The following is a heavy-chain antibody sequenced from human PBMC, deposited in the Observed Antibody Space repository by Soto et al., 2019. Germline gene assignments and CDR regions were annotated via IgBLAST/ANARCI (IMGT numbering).Heavy chain of an antibody. CDR3: ARGGLAVRFLEWPMSLGMDV. CDR2: MNPNSGNT. V-gene: IGHV1-8*01. J-gene: IGHJ6*02. CDR1: GYTITSYD. D-gene: IGHD3-3*01. Sequence: QVQLVQSGAEVKKPGASVKVSCKASGYTITSYDINWVRQATGQGLEWMGWMNPNSGNTGYAQKFQGRVTMTRNTSISTAYTELSSLRSEDTAVYYCARGGLAVRFLEWPMSLGMDVWGQGTTVTVSS.